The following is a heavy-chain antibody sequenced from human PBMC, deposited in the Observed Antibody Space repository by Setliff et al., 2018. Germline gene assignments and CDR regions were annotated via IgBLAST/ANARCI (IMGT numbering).Heavy chain of an antibody. Sequence: SETLSLTCTVSGDSISDASICAWIRQPPGKGLEFIGYVYYSGAASYDPSFKSRVTMSVDTSKTQFSLKLNSLTAADTAVYYCARGGTYRYFDYWGQGALVTVS. CDR2: VYYSGAA. CDR1: GDSISDAS. V-gene: IGHV4-59*01. CDR3: ARGGTYRYFDY. J-gene: IGHJ4*02.